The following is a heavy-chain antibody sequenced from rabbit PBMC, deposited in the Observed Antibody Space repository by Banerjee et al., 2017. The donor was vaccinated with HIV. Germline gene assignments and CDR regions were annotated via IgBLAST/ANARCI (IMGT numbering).Heavy chain of an antibody. CDR2: IYAGSSGST. J-gene: IGHJ6*01. V-gene: IGHV1S45*01. Sequence: QQQLEESGGDLVKPEGSLTLTCTASGFSFSSSYWICWVRQAPGKGLEWIACIYAGSSGSTYYASWAKGRFTISKTSSTTVTLQMTSLTAADTATYFCARGVDSGWSLWGPGTLVTVS. D-gene: IGHD4-1*01. CDR3: ARGVDSGWSL. CDR1: GFSFSSSYW.